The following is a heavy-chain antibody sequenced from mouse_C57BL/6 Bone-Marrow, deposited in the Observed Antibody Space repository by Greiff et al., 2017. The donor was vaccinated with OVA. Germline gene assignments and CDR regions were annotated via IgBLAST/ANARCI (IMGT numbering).Heavy chain of an antibody. J-gene: IGHJ2*01. Sequence: VQLQQPGAELVKPGASVKMSCKASGYTFTSYWITWVKQRPGQGLEWIGDIYPGSGSTNYNEKFKSKATLTVDTTSSTAYMQLSSLTSEDSAVYYCARSSYYHGSSYNYWGQGTTLTVSS. D-gene: IGHD1-1*01. CDR2: IYPGSGST. V-gene: IGHV1-55*01. CDR3: ARSSYYHGSSYNY. CDR1: GYTFTSYW.